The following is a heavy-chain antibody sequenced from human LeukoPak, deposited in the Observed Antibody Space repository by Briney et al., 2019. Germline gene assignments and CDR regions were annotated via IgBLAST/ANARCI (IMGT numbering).Heavy chain of an antibody. V-gene: IGHV4-34*01. Sequence: SETLSLTCAVYGGSFSGYYWSWIRQPPGKGLEWIGEINHSGSTNYNPSLKSRVTISVDTSKNQFSPKLSSVTAADTAVYYCARLAVVVVAATGNWFDPWGQGTLVTVSS. CDR2: INHSGST. CDR3: ARLAVVVVAATGNWFDP. CDR1: GGSFSGYY. J-gene: IGHJ5*02. D-gene: IGHD2-15*01.